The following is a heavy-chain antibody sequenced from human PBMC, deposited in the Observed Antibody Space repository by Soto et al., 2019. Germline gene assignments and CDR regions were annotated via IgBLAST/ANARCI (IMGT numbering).Heavy chain of an antibody. J-gene: IGHJ4*02. CDR3: ARTYGRNFDY. CDR1: GGSVSSGSYY. CDR2: IYYSGST. V-gene: IGHV4-61*01. D-gene: IGHD3-10*01. Sequence: PSETLSLTCTVSGGSVSSGSYYWSWIRQPPGKGLEWIGYIYYSGSTNYNPSLKSRVTISVDTSKNQFSLKLSSVTAADTALYYCARTYGRNFDYWGQGTLVTVSS.